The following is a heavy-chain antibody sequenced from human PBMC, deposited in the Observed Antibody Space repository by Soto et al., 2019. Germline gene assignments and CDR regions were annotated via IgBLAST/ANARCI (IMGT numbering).Heavy chain of an antibody. J-gene: IGHJ6*02. CDR3: ARHSLAAAACSYGYDDYYYGMDV. Sequence: GESLKISCHCSGYSFTSYWIGWVRPMPGKGLEWMGIIYPGDFDTRYSPSFQGQVTISADKSISTAYLQWSSLKASDTAMYYCARHSLAAAACSYGYDDYYYGMDVWGQGTTVTVSS. V-gene: IGHV5-51*01. CDR1: GYSFTSYW. CDR2: IYPGDFDT. D-gene: IGHD5-18*01.